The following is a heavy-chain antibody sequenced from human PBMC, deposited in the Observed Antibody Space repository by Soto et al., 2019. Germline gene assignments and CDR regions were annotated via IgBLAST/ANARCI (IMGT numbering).Heavy chain of an antibody. V-gene: IGHV3-33*01. D-gene: IGHD3-10*01. CDR1: GFSFSSYG. J-gene: IGHJ6*01. CDR3: ARELLYGTGSYNFNYYGMDV. Sequence: QVQLVESGGGVVQPGESTRLSCAASGFSFSSYGMHWVRQGPGMGLEWVAGVWFDGSKKYYADSVKGRFTISRDNSKNTIYLEMNSLRDEDRAVYYCARELLYGTGSYNFNYYGMDVWGQGPTVTASS. CDR2: VWFDGSKK.